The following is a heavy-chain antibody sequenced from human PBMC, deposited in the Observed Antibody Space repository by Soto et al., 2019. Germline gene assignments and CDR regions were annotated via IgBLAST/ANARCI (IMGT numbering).Heavy chain of an antibody. V-gene: IGHV6-1*01. CDR3: ARDPEYSSSSSQGGYFDY. Sequence: QVQLQQSGPGLVKPSQTLSLTCAISGDSVSSNSAAWNWIRQSPSRGLEWLGRTYYRSKWYNDYAVSVKSRITINPDTSKNQFSLQLNSVTPEDTAVYYCARDPEYSSSSSQGGYFDYWGQGTLVTVSS. CDR2: TYYRSKWYN. D-gene: IGHD6-6*01. CDR1: GDSVSSNSAA. J-gene: IGHJ4*02.